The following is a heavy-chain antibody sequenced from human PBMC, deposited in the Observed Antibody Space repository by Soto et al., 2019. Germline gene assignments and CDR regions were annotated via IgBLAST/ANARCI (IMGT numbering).Heavy chain of an antibody. D-gene: IGHD3-3*01. CDR3: ARIRILEWMYKPYYFDY. J-gene: IGHJ4*02. CDR1: GFSLSNAGMG. Sequence: QVTLKESGPVLVKPTETLTLTCTVSGFSLSNAGMGVSWIRQPPGKALEWLGHIFSNDEKSYITSLWKKLTISKDTSQGQVVLTMTNMDPVDTATYYCARIRILEWMYKPYYFDYWGQGTLVTVSS. V-gene: IGHV2-26*01. CDR2: IFSNDEK.